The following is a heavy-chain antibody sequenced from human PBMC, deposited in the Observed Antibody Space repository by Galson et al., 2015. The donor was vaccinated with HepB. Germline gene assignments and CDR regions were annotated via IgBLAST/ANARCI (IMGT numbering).Heavy chain of an antibody. Sequence: SLRLSCAASGFTFSSYAMHWVRQAPGKGLEWVAVISYDGSNKYYADSVKGRFTISRDNSKNTLYLQMNSLRAEDTAVYYCARGIRAAAGPYFDYWGQGTL. CDR2: ISYDGSNK. CDR3: ARGIRAAAGPYFDY. V-gene: IGHV3-30-3*01. J-gene: IGHJ4*02. CDR1: GFTFSSYA. D-gene: IGHD6-13*01.